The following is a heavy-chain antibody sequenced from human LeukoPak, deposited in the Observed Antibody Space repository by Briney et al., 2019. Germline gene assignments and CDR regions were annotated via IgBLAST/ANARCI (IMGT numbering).Heavy chain of an antibody. CDR2: IYSGGST. V-gene: IGHV3-53*01. Sequence: GGSLRLSCAASGFTVSTYYMTWVRQAPGKGLECVSVIYSGGSTYYADSVKGRFTVSRDNSKNTLYLQMDSLRAEDTAMHYCARGLGYCTSTTCLLPFDYWGQGTLVTVSS. D-gene: IGHD2-2*01. CDR1: GFTVSTYY. J-gene: IGHJ4*02. CDR3: ARGLGYCTSTTCLLPFDY.